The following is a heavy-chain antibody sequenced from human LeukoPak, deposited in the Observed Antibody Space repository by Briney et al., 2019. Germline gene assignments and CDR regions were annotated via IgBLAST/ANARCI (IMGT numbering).Heavy chain of an antibody. J-gene: IGHJ4*02. CDR3: ARLGTGTIAALAY. CDR2: IYPGDSDT. CDR1: GYSFTTYW. V-gene: IGHV5-51*01. D-gene: IGHD6-6*01. Sequence: RGESLKISCKGSGYSFTTYWIGWVRQMPGKGLECMGIIYPGDSDTRYSPSFQGQVTISADKSISTAYLQWSSLKASDTAMYYCARLGTGTIAALAYWGQGTLVTVSS.